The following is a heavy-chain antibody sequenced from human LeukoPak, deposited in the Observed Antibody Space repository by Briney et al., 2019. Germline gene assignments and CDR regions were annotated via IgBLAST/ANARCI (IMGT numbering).Heavy chain of an antibody. CDR1: GGSISGYY. J-gene: IGHJ4*02. V-gene: IGHV4-59*08. CDR3: ARHPGASFDS. Sequence: SETLSLTCSVPGGSISGYYWSWIRQPPGRRLEWIGYIYYTGDTTYNPSLKSRVTISIDRFKNLFSLKLTSVTVADTAVYFCARHPGASFDSWGQGNLVTVSS. CDR2: IYYTGDT. D-gene: IGHD7-27*01.